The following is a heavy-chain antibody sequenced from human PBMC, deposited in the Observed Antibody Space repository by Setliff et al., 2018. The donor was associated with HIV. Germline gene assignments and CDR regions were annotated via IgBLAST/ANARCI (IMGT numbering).Heavy chain of an antibody. CDR3: ARDRQQWLVSYYYYGMDV. J-gene: IGHJ6*02. D-gene: IGHD6-19*01. Sequence: ASVKVSCKASGYTFTSYGFSWVRQAPGQGLEWMGWISAYNGNTDYAQKLQGRATMTTDTSTSTAYMELRSLRSDDTAVYYCARDRQQWLVSYYYYGMDVWGQGTTVTVSS. V-gene: IGHV1-18*01. CDR1: GYTFTSYG. CDR2: ISAYNGNT.